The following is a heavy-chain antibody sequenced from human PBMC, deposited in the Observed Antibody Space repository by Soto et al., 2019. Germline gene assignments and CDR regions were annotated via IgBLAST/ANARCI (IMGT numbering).Heavy chain of an antibody. CDR3: ARVGDSGYSSSGNAFDI. CDR1: GGSISSGGYY. J-gene: IGHJ3*02. D-gene: IGHD6-13*01. CDR2: IYYSGST. Sequence: SETLSLTCTVSGGSISSGGYYWSWIRQHPGKGLEWIGYIYYSGSTYYNPSLKSRVTISVDTSKNQFSLKLSSVTAADTAVYYCARVGDSGYSSSGNAFDIWGQGTMVTVSS. V-gene: IGHV4-31*03.